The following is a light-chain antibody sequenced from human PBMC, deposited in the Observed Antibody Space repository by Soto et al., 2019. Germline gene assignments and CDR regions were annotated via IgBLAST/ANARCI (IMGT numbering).Light chain of an antibody. Sequence: DIQMTQSPSTLSASVGDRVTITCRASQSISSWLAWYPQKQAKAPKLLIFKASILVSGVPSTHSGRGSGTEFPLTISSLQPDDFATYYCQQYNSYPLTFGGGTKVEIK. CDR2: KAS. CDR1: QSISSW. J-gene: IGKJ4*01. CDR3: QQYNSYPLT. V-gene: IGKV1-5*03.